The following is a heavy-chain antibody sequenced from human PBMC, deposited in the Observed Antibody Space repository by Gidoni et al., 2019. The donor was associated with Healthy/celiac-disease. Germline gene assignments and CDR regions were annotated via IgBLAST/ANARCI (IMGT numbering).Heavy chain of an antibody. Sequence: VQLLESGGGWVQPGGSLRLSCAASGFTFSSYAMSWVRQAPGTGLEWFSAISGSGGSTYSADSVKGRFTISRDNSKNTLYLQMHSLRAEDTAVYYCAKIPTRYGDALDYWGQGTLVTVSS. CDR1: GFTFSSYA. CDR3: AKIPTRYGDALDY. V-gene: IGHV3-23*01. D-gene: IGHD4-17*01. CDR2: ISGSGGST. J-gene: IGHJ4*02.